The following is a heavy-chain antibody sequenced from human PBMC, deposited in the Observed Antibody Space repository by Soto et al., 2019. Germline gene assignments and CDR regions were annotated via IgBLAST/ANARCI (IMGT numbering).Heavy chain of an antibody. CDR2: IYYSGST. CDR1: GGSISSGGYY. Sequence: SETLSLTCTVSGGSISSGGYYWSWIRQHPGKGLEWIGYIYYSGSTYYNPSLESRVTMSVDTSKNQFSLKLSSVTPTDTAVYYCARRSSSSLGSLFDPWGRGILVTVSS. J-gene: IGHJ5*02. D-gene: IGHD6-6*01. CDR3: ARRSSSSLGSLFDP. V-gene: IGHV4-31*03.